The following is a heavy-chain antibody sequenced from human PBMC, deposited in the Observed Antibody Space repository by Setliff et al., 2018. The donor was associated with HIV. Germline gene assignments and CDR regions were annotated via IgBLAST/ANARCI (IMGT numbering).Heavy chain of an antibody. J-gene: IGHJ4*02. V-gene: IGHV4-59*01. CDR3: ARSLGTIWGYDY. Sequence: SETLSLTCTVSGGSISSYYWSWIRQPPGKGLGWIGYIYSSGSTNYNPSLKSRVTISVDTSKNQFSLNLSSATAADTAVYYCARSLGTIWGYDYWGQGTLVTVSS. CDR2: IYSSGST. D-gene: IGHD3-9*01. CDR1: GGSISSYY.